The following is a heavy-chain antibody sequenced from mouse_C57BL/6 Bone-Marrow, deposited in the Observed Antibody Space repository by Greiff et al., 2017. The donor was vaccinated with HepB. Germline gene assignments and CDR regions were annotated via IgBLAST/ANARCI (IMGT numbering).Heavy chain of an antibody. J-gene: IGHJ4*01. CDR1: GYTFTSYW. D-gene: IGHD6-1*01. Sequence: QVQLQQPGAELVKPGASVKMSCKASGYTFTSYWITWVKQRPGQGLEWIGDIYPGSGSTNYNEKFKSKATLTVVTSSSTAYMQLSSLTSEDSAVYYCASKHCTLRFYAMDYWGQPTSVTVSS. CDR3: ASKHCTLRFYAMDY. V-gene: IGHV1-55*01. CDR2: IYPGSGST.